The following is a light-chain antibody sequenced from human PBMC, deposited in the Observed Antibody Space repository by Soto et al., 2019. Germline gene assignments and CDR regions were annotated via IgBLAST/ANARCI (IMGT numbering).Light chain of an antibody. V-gene: IGKV1-12*01. J-gene: IGKJ4*01. CDR2: AAS. CDR3: QQANSFPLT. Sequence: DIQMTQSPSSVSASVGDRVTITCRASQGISSWLAWYQQKPGKAPKLLIYAASSLQSGVPSRFSGIDFGTIFILPSSSRQLEDLAPYFGQQANSFPLTFGGGPRWRSN. CDR1: QGISSW.